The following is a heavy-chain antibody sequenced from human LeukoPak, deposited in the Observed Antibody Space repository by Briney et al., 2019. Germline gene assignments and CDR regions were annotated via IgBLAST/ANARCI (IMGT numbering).Heavy chain of an antibody. Sequence: ASVKVSCKASGYTFTDYYMHWVRQAPGQGLEWMGWINPNGGDTNYAQKFQGRVTMTRDTSISTAYMELSRLRSDDTAVYYCARGEVYDNSGYYWHYWGQGTLVTVSS. CDR3: ARGEVYDNSGYYWHY. CDR2: INPNGGDT. J-gene: IGHJ4*02. CDR1: GYTFTDYY. V-gene: IGHV1-2*02. D-gene: IGHD3-22*01.